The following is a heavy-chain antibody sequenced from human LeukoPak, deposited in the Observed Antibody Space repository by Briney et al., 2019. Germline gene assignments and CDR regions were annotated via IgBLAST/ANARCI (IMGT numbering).Heavy chain of an antibody. Sequence: GGSLRLSCAASGFTFSDYYMSWIRQAPGKGLEWVSYIGSSSSYTNYADSVKGRFTISRDNAKNSLYLQMNSLRAEDTAVYYCARENRVYTNGWFDAFDIWGQGTMVTVSS. CDR1: GFTFSDYY. CDR3: ARENRVYTNGWFDAFDI. CDR2: IGSSSSYT. V-gene: IGHV3-11*05. J-gene: IGHJ3*02. D-gene: IGHD6-19*01.